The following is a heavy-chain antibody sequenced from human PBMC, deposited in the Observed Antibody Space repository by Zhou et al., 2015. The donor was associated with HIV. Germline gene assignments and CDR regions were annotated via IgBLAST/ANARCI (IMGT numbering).Heavy chain of an antibody. CDR1: GGTFSSYA. Sequence: QVQLVQSGAEVKKPGSSVKVSCKASGGTFSSYAISWVRQAPGQGLEWMGGIIPIFGTANYAQKFQGRVTITADESTSTAYMELSSLRSEDTAVYYCARWEIVVVPAAILDYYYYYGMDVWGQGTTVTVSS. CDR3: ARWEIVVVPAAILDYYYYYGMDV. D-gene: IGHD2-2*02. CDR2: IIPIFGTA. V-gene: IGHV1-69*01. J-gene: IGHJ6*02.